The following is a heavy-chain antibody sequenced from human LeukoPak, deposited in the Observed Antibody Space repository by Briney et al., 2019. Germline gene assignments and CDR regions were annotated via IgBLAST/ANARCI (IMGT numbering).Heavy chain of an antibody. Sequence: GGSLTLSCAASGFTFSSHWVSWVRQAPGKGREWVANINQDGRQKSYVDSVKGRFTISRDNAKNSLYLQMNSLRAEDTAVYYCAKDHSSGWPDAFDIWGQGTMVTVSS. CDR3: AKDHSSGWPDAFDI. J-gene: IGHJ3*02. CDR2: INQDGRQK. CDR1: GFTFSSHW. V-gene: IGHV3-7*01. D-gene: IGHD6-19*01.